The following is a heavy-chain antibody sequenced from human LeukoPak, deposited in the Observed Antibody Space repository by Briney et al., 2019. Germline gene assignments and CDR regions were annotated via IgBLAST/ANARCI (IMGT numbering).Heavy chain of an antibody. CDR3: ATSYSNSPFDY. Sequence: SETLSLTCSVSGGSITSHYWSWIRQPPGKELEWIGNMFYSGSTNYNPSLKSRVTISVDTSKNQFSLRLSSVTAADTAVYYCATSYSNSPFDYWGQGTLVTVSS. CDR2: MFYSGST. D-gene: IGHD4-11*01. V-gene: IGHV4-59*11. CDR1: GGSITSHY. J-gene: IGHJ4*02.